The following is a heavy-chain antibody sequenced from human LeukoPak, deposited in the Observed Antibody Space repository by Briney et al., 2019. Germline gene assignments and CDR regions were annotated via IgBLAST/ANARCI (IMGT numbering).Heavy chain of an antibody. Sequence: PGGSLRLSCAASGFTFSSYSMNWVRQAPGKGLEWVSYITSSGSTMYYADSVKGRFTISRDNAKNSLYLQMDSLRAEDTAVYYCARENYCDSSGSYYFDYWGQGTLVTVSS. CDR1: GFTFSSYS. D-gene: IGHD3-22*01. CDR3: ARENYCDSSGSYYFDY. V-gene: IGHV3-48*01. CDR2: ITSSGSTM. J-gene: IGHJ4*02.